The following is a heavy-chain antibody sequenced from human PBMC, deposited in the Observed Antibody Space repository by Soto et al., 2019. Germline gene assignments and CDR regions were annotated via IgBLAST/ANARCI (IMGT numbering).Heavy chain of an antibody. Sequence: GSLGPACPVSGFAFNNYGINWVRQAPGKGLEWVSSISKSDYTYYSDSVKGRFTISRDNAKNSVSLQMNTLRVEDTDVYYCAREDSIIIPAVSDFWGQGTLVTVYS. J-gene: IGHJ4*02. CDR2: ISKSDYT. CDR3: AREDSIIIPAVSDF. V-gene: IGHV3-21*01. D-gene: IGHD2-2*01. CDR1: GFAFNNYG.